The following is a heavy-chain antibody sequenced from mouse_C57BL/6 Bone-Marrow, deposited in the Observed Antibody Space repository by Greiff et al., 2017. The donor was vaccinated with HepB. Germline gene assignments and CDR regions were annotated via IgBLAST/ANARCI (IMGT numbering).Heavy chain of an antibody. Sequence: QVQLQQPGAELVKPGASVKLSCKASGYTFTSYWMHWVKQRPGQGLEWIGMIHPNSGSTKYNEKFKSKATLTVDKSSSTAYMQLSSLTSEDSAVYYCAKRWLLPLYAMDYWGQGTSVTVSS. J-gene: IGHJ4*01. D-gene: IGHD2-3*01. CDR3: AKRWLLPLYAMDY. CDR2: IHPNSGST. V-gene: IGHV1-64*01. CDR1: GYTFTSYW.